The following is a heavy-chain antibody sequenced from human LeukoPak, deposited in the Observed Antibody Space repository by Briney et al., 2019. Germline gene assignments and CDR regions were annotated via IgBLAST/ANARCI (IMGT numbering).Heavy chain of an antibody. Sequence: PGGSLRLSCAASGFTFSDYYMSWIRQAPGKGLEWVSYISSSGSTIYYADSVKGRFTISRDNAKNSLYLQMNSLRAEDTAVYYCARDQTASITGTTPDYWGQGTLVTVSS. CDR1: GFTFSDYY. CDR3: ARDQTASITGTTPDY. J-gene: IGHJ4*02. D-gene: IGHD1-20*01. CDR2: ISSSGSTI. V-gene: IGHV3-11*04.